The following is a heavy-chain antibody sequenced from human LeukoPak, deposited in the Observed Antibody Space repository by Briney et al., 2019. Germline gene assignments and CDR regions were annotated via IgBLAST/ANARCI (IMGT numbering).Heavy chain of an antibody. J-gene: IGHJ6*02. D-gene: IGHD3-10*01. CDR3: ARDRGVTDHYYYYYGMDV. CDR2: ISGSGGST. CDR1: GFTFSSYA. V-gene: IGHV3-23*01. Sequence: GGSLRLSCAASGFTFSSYAMSWVRQAPGKGLEWVSAISGSGGSTYYADSVKGRFTISRDNAKNTLYLQMNSLRAEDTAVYYCARDRGVTDHYYYYYGMDVWGQGTTVTVSS.